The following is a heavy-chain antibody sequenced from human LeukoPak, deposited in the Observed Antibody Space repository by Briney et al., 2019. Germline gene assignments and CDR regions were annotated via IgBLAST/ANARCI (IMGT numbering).Heavy chain of an antibody. Sequence: SETLSLTCTVSGGSINSGGYYWSWIRQHPGKGLEWIGYISNSGSTYYNPSLKSRVTISVDTSENQFSLKLSSVTAADTAVYYCASYRNYYDSSGYSYWGQGTLVTVSS. CDR2: ISNSGST. J-gene: IGHJ4*02. CDR1: GGSINSGGYY. D-gene: IGHD3-22*01. CDR3: ASYRNYYDSSGYSY. V-gene: IGHV4-31*03.